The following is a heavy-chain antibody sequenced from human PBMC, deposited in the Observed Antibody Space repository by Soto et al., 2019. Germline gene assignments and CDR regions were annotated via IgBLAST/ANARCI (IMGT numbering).Heavy chain of an antibody. CDR3: AKVTMIVIPYSGMDV. D-gene: IGHD3-22*01. J-gene: IGHJ6*04. Sequence: PGGSLRLSCAASGFTFSSYTMSWVRQAPGKGLEWVSSISGSGGSTYYADSVKGRFTISRDNTKNTLYLQMNSLRAEDTAVYYCAKVTMIVIPYSGMDVWGKGTTVTVSS. V-gene: IGHV3-23*01. CDR2: ISGSGGST. CDR1: GFTFSSYT.